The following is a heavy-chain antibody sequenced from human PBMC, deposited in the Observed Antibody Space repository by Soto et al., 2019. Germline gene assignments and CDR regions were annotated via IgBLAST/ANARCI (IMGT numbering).Heavy chain of an antibody. CDR1: GGSLSGNY. CDR3: ARTTAAIHLNY. D-gene: IGHD2-21*02. CDR2: THHSGST. V-gene: IGHV4-34*01. J-gene: IGHJ4*02. Sequence: QAQLQQWGTGLLKPSETLSLTCAVYGGSLSGNYWGWIRQPPGKGLAWIGETHHSGSTAYNPSLKSRVTISVDTSRNQFSLKLNSVTAADTAVYYCARTTAAIHLNYWSQGTLVTVSS.